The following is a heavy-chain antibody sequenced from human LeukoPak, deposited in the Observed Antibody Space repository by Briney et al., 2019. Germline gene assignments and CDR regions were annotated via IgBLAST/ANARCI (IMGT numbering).Heavy chain of an antibody. J-gene: IGHJ6*02. CDR2: IIPILGIA. Sequence: PVKVSCKASGGTFSSYAISWVRQAPGQGLEWMGRIIPILGIANYAQKFQGRVTITADKSTSTAYMELSSLRSEDTAVYYCARGFDYYDSSGYHPPDVWGQGTTVTVSS. CDR1: GGTFSSYA. V-gene: IGHV1-69*10. D-gene: IGHD3-22*01. CDR3: ARGFDYYDSSGYHPPDV.